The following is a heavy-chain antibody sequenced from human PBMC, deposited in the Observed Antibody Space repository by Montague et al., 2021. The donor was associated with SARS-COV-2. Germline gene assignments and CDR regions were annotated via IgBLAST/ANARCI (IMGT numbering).Heavy chain of an antibody. J-gene: IGHJ5*02. D-gene: IGHD3-3*01. Sequence: SETLSLTCTVSGGSISSSSYYWGWIRQPPGKGLEWIGSIYYSGSTYYNPSLKSRVTISVDTSKNQFSLKLSSVTAADTAVYYCARPKGTIFGAVRLGGWFDPWGQGTLVTVSS. CDR3: ARPKGTIFGAVRLGGWFDP. CDR2: IYYSGST. V-gene: IGHV4-39*01. CDR1: GGSISSSSYY.